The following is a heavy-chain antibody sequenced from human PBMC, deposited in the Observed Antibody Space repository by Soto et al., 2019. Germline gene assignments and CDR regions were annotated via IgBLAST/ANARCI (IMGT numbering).Heavy chain of an antibody. Sequence: SETLSLTFTVSGGSISSYYWSWIRQPPGKGLEWIGYVYYSGSTNYNPSLKSRVTISVDTSKNQFSLKLSSVTAADTAVYYCARNIGGGNWNSLSGGYNWFDPWGQGTLVT. D-gene: IGHD1-20*01. J-gene: IGHJ5*02. CDR3: ARNIGGGNWNSLSGGYNWFDP. CDR1: GGSISSYY. V-gene: IGHV4-59*01. CDR2: VYYSGST.